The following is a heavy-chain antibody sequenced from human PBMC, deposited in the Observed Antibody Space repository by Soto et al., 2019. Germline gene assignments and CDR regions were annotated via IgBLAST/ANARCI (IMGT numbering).Heavy chain of an antibody. J-gene: IGHJ4*02. CDR1: GYTFSHYW. V-gene: IGHV3-74*01. D-gene: IGHD2-15*01. Sequence: GGSLRLSCAASGYTFSHYWMHWVRQAPGKGLVWVSRVNPDGTITTYADSVKGRFTISRDNAKNTLYLQMNSLGVEDTALYYGSYETFGAKDFGGQRTPVTVST. CDR3: SYETFGAKDF. CDR2: VNPDGTIT.